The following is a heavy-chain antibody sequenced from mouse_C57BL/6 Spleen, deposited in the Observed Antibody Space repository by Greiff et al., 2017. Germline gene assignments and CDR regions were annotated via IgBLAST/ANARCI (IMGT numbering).Heavy chain of an antibody. Sequence: EVKVVESGGGLVQPKGSLKLSCAASGFSFNTYAMNWVRQAPGKGLEWVARIRSKSNNYATYYADSVKDRFTISRDDSESMLYLQMNNLKTEDTAMDYCVRHGDDYDWFAYWGQGTLVTVSA. J-gene: IGHJ3*01. CDR1: GFSFNTYA. CDR2: IRSKSNNYAT. V-gene: IGHV10-1*01. D-gene: IGHD2-4*01. CDR3: VRHGDDYDWFAY.